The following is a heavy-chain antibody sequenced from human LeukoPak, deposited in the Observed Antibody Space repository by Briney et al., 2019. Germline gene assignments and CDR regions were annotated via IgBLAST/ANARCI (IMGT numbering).Heavy chain of an antibody. CDR1: GYSISSGYY. D-gene: IGHD2-15*01. CDR2: IYRSGST. V-gene: IGHV4-38-2*01. CDR3: ARRTYTRPGYCSGGSCQYFDY. Sequence: SETLSLTCAVSGYSISSGYYWGWIRQPPGKGLEWIGSIYRSGSTYYNPSLKSRVTISVDTSKNQFALMLSSVTAADTAVYYCARRTYTRPGYCSGGSCQYFDYWGQGTLVTVSS. J-gene: IGHJ4*02.